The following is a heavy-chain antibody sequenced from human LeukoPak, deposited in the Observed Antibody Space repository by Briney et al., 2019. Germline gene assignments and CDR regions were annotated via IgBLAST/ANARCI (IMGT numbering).Heavy chain of an antibody. J-gene: IGHJ4*02. CDR2: ISSSGSTI. D-gene: IGHD4-17*01. CDR3: ATTVTLRYFDY. Sequence: PGGSLRLSCAASGFTFSSYEMNWVRQAPGKGLEWVSYISSSGSTIYYADSVKGRFTISRDNAKNTLYLQMNSLRAEDTAVYYCATTVTLRYFDYWGQGTLVTVSS. V-gene: IGHV3-48*03. CDR1: GFTFSSYE.